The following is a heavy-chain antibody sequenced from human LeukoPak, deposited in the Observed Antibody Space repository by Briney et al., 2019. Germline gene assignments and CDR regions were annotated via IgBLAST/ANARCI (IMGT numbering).Heavy chain of an antibody. J-gene: IGHJ6*03. CDR3: GRLFYDFWSGHYYYYMDV. CDR1: GGSIRSTSYY. V-gene: IGHV4-39*01. Sequence: SETLSLTCTVSGGSIRSTSYYWGWIRQPPGKGLEQIGSIYYSGSTYYNPSLKSRVTISVDTSKNQFSLKLSSVTAADTAVYYCGRLFYDFWSGHYYYYMDVWGKGTTVTVSS. D-gene: IGHD3-3*01. CDR2: IYYSGST.